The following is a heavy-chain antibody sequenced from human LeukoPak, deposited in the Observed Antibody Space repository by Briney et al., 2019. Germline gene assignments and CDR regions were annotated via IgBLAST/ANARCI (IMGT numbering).Heavy chain of an antibody. J-gene: IGHJ3*02. CDR1: GFTFSSYA. Sequence: GGSLRLSCAASGFTFSSYAMSWVRQAPGKGLEWVSAISGSGGSTYYADSVKGRFTISRDNSKNTLYLQMNSLRAEDTAVYYCAKDSPFIVVVVAATNDAFDIWGQRTMVTVSS. D-gene: IGHD2-15*01. CDR3: AKDSPFIVVVVAATNDAFDI. V-gene: IGHV3-23*01. CDR2: ISGSGGST.